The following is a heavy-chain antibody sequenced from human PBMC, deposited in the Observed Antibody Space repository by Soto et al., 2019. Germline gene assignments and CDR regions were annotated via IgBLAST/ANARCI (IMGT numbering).Heavy chain of an antibody. CDR1: GFSVSATS. Sequence: GSLRLSCVVSGFSVSATSIFWVRQATGKGLEWVSLMHRGGTTDNADSVKGRFTTSRDKSKNTLYLHMNGLRVEDTAVYYCARVNTTLVDHFDCWGQGTLVTVSS. V-gene: IGHV3-53*01. D-gene: IGHD5-18*01. CDR3: ARVNTTLVDHFDC. J-gene: IGHJ4*02. CDR2: MHRGGTT.